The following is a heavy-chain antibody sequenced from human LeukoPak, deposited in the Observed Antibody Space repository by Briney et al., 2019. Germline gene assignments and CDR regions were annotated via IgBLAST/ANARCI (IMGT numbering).Heavy chain of an antibody. CDR2: IKQDGSEK. D-gene: IGHD3-10*01. J-gene: IGHJ1*01. V-gene: IGHV3-7*01. CDR3: ARGFRAEYFQH. CDR1: GFTFGSYW. Sequence: GGSLRLSCAASGFTFGSYWMSWVRQAPGKGLEWVANIKQDGSEKYYVDSVKGRFTISRDNAKNSLYLQMNSLRAEDTAVYYCARGFRAEYFQHWGQGTLVTVSS.